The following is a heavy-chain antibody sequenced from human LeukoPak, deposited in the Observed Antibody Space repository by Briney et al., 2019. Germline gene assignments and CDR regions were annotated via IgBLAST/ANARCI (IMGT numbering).Heavy chain of an antibody. CDR2: INHSGST. CDR3: ARVAFPSIAVAYY. J-gene: IGHJ4*02. CDR1: GGSFSGYY. Sequence: SETLSLTCAVYGGSFSGYYWSWIRQPPGKGLEWIGEINHSGSTNYNPSLKSRVTISVDTSKNQFSLKLSSVTAADTAVYYCARVAFPSIAVAYYWGQGTLVTVSS. V-gene: IGHV4-34*01. D-gene: IGHD6-19*01.